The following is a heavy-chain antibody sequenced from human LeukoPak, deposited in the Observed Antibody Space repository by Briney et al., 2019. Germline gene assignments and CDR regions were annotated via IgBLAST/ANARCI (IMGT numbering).Heavy chain of an antibody. V-gene: IGHV4-38-2*01. CDR2: IYHSGST. D-gene: IGHD3-10*01. CDR1: GYSISSGYY. J-gene: IGHJ4*02. Sequence: SGTLSLTCAVSGYSISSGYYWGWIRQPPGKGLEWIGSIYHSGSTYYNPSLKSRVTISVDTSKNQFSLKLSSVTAADTAVYYLXXXXXMXXDFXYWGQGTLVXXSX. CDR3: XXXXXMXXDFXY.